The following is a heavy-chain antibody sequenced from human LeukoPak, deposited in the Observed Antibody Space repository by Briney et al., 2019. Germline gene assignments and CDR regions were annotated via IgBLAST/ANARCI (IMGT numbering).Heavy chain of an antibody. Sequence: PSETLSLTCTVSGYSISSGYYWGWIRQPPGKVLEWIGTIYHSRTTYYNPSLKSRVTISVDTSKNQFSLRLRSVTAADTAVYYCARGQARLAWFDPWGQGTLVTVSS. CDR1: GYSISSGYY. CDR2: IYHSRTT. J-gene: IGHJ5*02. D-gene: IGHD6-19*01. CDR3: ARGQARLAWFDP. V-gene: IGHV4-38-2*02.